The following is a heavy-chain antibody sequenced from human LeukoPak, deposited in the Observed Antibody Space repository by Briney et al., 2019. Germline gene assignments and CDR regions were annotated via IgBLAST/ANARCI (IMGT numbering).Heavy chain of an antibody. Sequence: PGGSLRLSCAASGFTFSSYGMHWVRQAPGKGLERVAVIWYDGSNKYYADSVKGRFTISRDNSKNTLYLQMNSLRAEDTAVYYCARDGPLRFLEWLLLDYWGQGTLVTVSS. CDR2: IWYDGSNK. V-gene: IGHV3-33*01. J-gene: IGHJ4*02. CDR1: GFTFSSYG. CDR3: ARDGPLRFLEWLLLDY. D-gene: IGHD3-3*01.